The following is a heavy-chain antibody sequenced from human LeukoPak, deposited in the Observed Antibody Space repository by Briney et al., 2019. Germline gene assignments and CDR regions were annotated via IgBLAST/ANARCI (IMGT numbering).Heavy chain of an antibody. J-gene: IGHJ4*02. CDR2: IFPFDSDT. V-gene: IGHV5-51*01. D-gene: IGHD2-2*01. Sequence: GESLKISCQGSGDTFATYWIAWVRQMPGKGLELMGSIFPFDSDTRYSPSFQGQVTFSADRSINTAYLQWSSLKASDTAMYYCARRRCLSINCFDGSDYWGQGTLVTVSS. CDR3: ARRRCLSINCFDGSDY. CDR1: GDTFATYW.